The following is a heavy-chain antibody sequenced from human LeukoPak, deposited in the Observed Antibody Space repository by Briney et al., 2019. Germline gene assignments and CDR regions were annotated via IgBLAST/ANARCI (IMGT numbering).Heavy chain of an antibody. J-gene: IGHJ4*02. V-gene: IGHV4-4*02. Sequence: SGTLSLTCAVSGGSISSSNWWSWVRQPPGKGLEWIGEIYHSGSTNYNPSLKSRVTVSVDKSKNQFSLKLTSVTAADTAVYYCARAVAQYCSSTSCQSYYFDYWGQGTLVTVSS. CDR3: ARAVAQYCSSTSCQSYYFDY. D-gene: IGHD2-2*01. CDR2: IYHSGST. CDR1: GGSISSSNW.